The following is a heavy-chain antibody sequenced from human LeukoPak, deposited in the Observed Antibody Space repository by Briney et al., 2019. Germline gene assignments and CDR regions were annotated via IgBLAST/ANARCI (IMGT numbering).Heavy chain of an antibody. Sequence: SETLSLTCTVSGDFITAYYWSWIRQPPGKGLEWLGYVYYTGSTEYNPSLRSRVTISLEMSKHQFSLNPTSVTAADTAVYYCASNTGTVFDYWGQGALVTVSS. CDR3: ASNTGTVFDY. CDR1: GDFITAYY. D-gene: IGHD7-27*01. J-gene: IGHJ4*02. V-gene: IGHV4-59*01. CDR2: VYYTGST.